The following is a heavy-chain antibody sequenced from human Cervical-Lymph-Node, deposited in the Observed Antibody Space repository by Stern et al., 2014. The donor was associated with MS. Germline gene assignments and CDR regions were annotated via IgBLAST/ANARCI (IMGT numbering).Heavy chain of an antibody. D-gene: IGHD4-23*01. V-gene: IGHV1-58*01. CDR2: IVVGSGNT. J-gene: IGHJ4*02. Sequence: QLVQSGPEVKKPGTSGKVSCKASGFTFTSSAVQWVRQARGQRLEWIGWIVVGSGNTNYAQKFQERVTIPRDMSTSTAYMELSSLRSEDTAVYYCAAGPPYGGKALLGYWGQGTLVTVSS. CDR3: AAGPPYGGKALLGY. CDR1: GFTFTSSA.